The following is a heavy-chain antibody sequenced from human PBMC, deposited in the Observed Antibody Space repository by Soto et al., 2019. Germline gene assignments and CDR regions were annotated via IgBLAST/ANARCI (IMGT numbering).Heavy chain of an antibody. CDR1: GFSLSTSGVG. Sequence: QITLKESGPTLVKPTQTLTLTCTFSGFSLSTSGVGVGWLRQPPGKALGWLALIYWDDDKRYSPSLKSRLTIPKVTSKNQVVLTMTNMDPVDTAAYCCAHRRRGSYFDSWGQGTLVTVSS. V-gene: IGHV2-5*02. J-gene: IGHJ4*02. D-gene: IGHD3-16*01. CDR3: AHRRRGSYFDS. CDR2: IYWDDDK.